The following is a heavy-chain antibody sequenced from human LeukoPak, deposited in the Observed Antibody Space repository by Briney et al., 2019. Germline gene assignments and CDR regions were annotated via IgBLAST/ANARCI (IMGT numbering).Heavy chain of an antibody. V-gene: IGHV1-18*01. CDR1: GYTFTSYG. CDR2: ISAYNGNT. Sequence: ASVKVSCKASGYTFTSYGISWVRQAPGQGLEWMGWISAYNGNTIFAQKLQGRVTMTTDTSTSTAYMDLRSLRSDDTAVYYCARDQAATNTQVRFCLDWGQGTLVTVSS. CDR3: ARDQAATNTQVRFCLD. J-gene: IGHJ4*02. D-gene: IGHD3-9*01.